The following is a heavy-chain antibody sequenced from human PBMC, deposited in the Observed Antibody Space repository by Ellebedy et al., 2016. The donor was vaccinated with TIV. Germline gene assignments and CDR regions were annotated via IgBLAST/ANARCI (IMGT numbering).Heavy chain of an antibody. J-gene: IGHJ4*02. CDR1: GFTFNSYA. V-gene: IGHV3-23*01. CDR2: ISHTGSST. Sequence: PGGSLRLSCAASGFTFNSYAMSWVRQAPGQGLEWVSTISHTGSSTYYANSVEGRFIISRDNSKRTLYLQMNSLRAEDTAVYYCAKGRGGGSDSSAPMYYFDSWGLGTLVTVSS. CDR3: AKGRGGGSDSSAPMYYFDS. D-gene: IGHD6-19*01.